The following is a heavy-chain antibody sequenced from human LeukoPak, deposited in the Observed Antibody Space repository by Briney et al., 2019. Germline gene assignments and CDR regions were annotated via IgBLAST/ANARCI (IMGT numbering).Heavy chain of an antibody. CDR3: ASHCSGGSCYGGYYFDY. Sequence: PGGSLRLSCAASGFTFSSYWMHWVRQAPGKGLVWVSRINSDGSSTSYADSVKGRFTISRDNAKNTLYLQMNSLRAEDTAVYYCASHCSGGSCYGGYYFDYWGQGTLVTVSS. D-gene: IGHD2-15*01. CDR2: INSDGSST. V-gene: IGHV3-74*01. CDR1: GFTFSSYW. J-gene: IGHJ4*02.